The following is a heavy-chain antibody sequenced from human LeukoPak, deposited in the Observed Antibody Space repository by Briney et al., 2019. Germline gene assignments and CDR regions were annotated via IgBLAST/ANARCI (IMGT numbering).Heavy chain of an antibody. Sequence: GGCLSLSCAPSVFTFSNAWMIWVGRAAGPGREGVGRIKSRTDGGTTDYDAPVKGRFTISRDDSKNTLFLQMNSLKTEDTAVYYCSTDIPPGYNNDSSGFYRYWGQGTLVTVSS. CDR1: VFTFSNAW. CDR2: IKSRTDGGTT. V-gene: IGHV3-15*01. J-gene: IGHJ4*02. CDR3: STDIPPGYNNDSSGFYRY. D-gene: IGHD3-22*01.